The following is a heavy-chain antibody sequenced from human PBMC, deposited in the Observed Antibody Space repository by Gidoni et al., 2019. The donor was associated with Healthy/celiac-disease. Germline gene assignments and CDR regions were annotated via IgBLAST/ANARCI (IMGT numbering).Heavy chain of an antibody. V-gene: IGHV3-33*01. Sequence: QVQLVESGGGVVQPGRSLRLSCAASGFTFSSYGMHWVRQAPGKGLEWVAVIWYEGRNKYYADSVKGRFTISRDNSKNTLYLQMNSLRAEDTAVYYCARDTGSSSSLGMDVWGQGTTVTVSS. CDR2: IWYEGRNK. J-gene: IGHJ6*02. CDR3: ARDTGSSSSLGMDV. D-gene: IGHD6-13*01. CDR1: GFTFSSYG.